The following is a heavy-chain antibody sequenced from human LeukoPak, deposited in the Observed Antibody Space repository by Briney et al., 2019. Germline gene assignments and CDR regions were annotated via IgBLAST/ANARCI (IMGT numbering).Heavy chain of an antibody. V-gene: IGHV3-30-3*01. J-gene: IGHJ4*02. CDR2: ISYDGGNK. CDR1: GFTFSSYA. Sequence: GGSLRLSCAASGFTFSSYAMHWVRQAPGKGLEWVAVISYDGGNKYYADSVKGRFTISRDNSKNTLYLQMNSLRAEDTAVYYCARDLGGYSYGPPGDYWGQGTLVTVSS. D-gene: IGHD5-18*01. CDR3: ARDLGGYSYGPPGDY.